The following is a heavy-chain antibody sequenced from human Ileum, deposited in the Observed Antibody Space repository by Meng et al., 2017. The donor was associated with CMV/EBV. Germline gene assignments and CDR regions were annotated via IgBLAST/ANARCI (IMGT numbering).Heavy chain of an antibody. J-gene: IGHJ4*02. CDR3: AIDTSGYHYKY. D-gene: IGHD3-22*01. Sequence: SCRASGYNFINYAIHWVRQAPGHRLEWMGWVNTANGITKYSQKFQGRVTATRDTSASTAYMEVNTLRAEDTAVYYCAIDTSGYHYKYWGQGTLVTVSS. CDR1: GYNFINYA. CDR2: VNTANGIT. V-gene: IGHV1-3*04.